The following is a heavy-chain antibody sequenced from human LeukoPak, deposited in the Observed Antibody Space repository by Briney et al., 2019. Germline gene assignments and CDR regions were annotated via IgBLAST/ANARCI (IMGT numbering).Heavy chain of an antibody. Sequence: GGSLRLSCAASGFTFSNYWMSWVRQAPGTGLEWVAQIKEDGGEKYYVDSVKGRFTISRDNAKNSLYLQMNSLRAEDTAVYYCARDTGYNTFDYWGQGTLVTVPS. CDR3: ARDTGYNTFDY. V-gene: IGHV3-7*05. CDR2: IKEDGGEK. D-gene: IGHD5-24*01. J-gene: IGHJ4*02. CDR1: GFTFSNYW.